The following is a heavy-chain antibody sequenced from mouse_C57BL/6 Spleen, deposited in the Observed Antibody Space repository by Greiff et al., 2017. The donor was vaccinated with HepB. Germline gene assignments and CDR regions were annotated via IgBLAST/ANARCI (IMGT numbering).Heavy chain of an antibody. CDR3: ARVHMVAFDY. CDR2: INYDGSST. V-gene: IGHV5-16*01. J-gene: IGHJ2*01. Sequence: EVQLVESEGGLVQPGSSMKLSCTASGFTFSDYYMAWVRQVPEKGLEWVANINYDGSSTYYLDSLKSRFIISRDNAKNILYLQMSSLKSEDTATYYCARVHMVAFDYWGQGTTLTVSS. D-gene: IGHD2-2*01. CDR1: GFTFSDYY.